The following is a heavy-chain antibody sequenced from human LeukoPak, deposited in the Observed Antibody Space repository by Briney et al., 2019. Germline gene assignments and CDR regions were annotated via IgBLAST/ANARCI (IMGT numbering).Heavy chain of an antibody. Sequence: TGGSLRLSCAASGFTFSSYSMNWVRQAPGKGLEWVSSISSSSSYIYYADSVKGRFTISRDNAKNSLYLQMNSLRAEDTAIYYCAREARGTRAAFDVWGQGTMVTVFS. V-gene: IGHV3-21*06. CDR3: AREARGTRAAFDV. CDR1: GFTFSSYS. D-gene: IGHD2-8*01. J-gene: IGHJ3*01. CDR2: ISSSSSYI.